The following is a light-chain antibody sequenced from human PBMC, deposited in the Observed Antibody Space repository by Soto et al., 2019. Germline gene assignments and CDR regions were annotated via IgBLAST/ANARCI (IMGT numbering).Light chain of an antibody. J-gene: IGKJ2*01. V-gene: IGKV3-20*01. CDR3: QHYGSS. Sequence: ETVLTQSPGTLSLSPGERAILSCRASQSVSSSYLAWYQQKPGQAPRLLIYGASSRATGIPDRISGSGSGTDFTLTISRLEPEDFAVYYCQHYGSSFGQGTKLEIK. CDR2: GAS. CDR1: QSVSSSY.